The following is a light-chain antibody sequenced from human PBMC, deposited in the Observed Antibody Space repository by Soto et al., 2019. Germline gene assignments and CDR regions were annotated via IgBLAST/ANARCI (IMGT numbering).Light chain of an antibody. CDR1: QGISTL. Sequence: AIQLTQSPSSLSASVGDRVTITCRASQGISTLLAWYQQKPGKAPKVLIYESSLLQSGVPSRFSGSGSGTDFTLTISSLQPEDFATYYCQQYGSSLFTFGPGTKVDFK. J-gene: IGKJ3*01. CDR3: QQYGSSLFT. CDR2: ESS. V-gene: IGKV1-13*02.